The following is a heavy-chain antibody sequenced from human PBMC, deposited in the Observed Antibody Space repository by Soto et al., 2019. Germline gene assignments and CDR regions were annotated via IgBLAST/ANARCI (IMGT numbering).Heavy chain of an antibody. CDR1: GFTFSEYS. CDR2: IGRSGSPI. D-gene: IGHD1-7*01. CDR3: ARDLNFAFDY. V-gene: IGHV3-48*02. Sequence: GGSLRLSCAASGFTFSEYSMNWVRQAPGKGLECLSYIGRSGSPIYYADSVKGRFAISRDNAKNSLYLQMNSLRDDDTAVYYCARDLNFAFDYWGQGIVVTVSS. J-gene: IGHJ4*02.